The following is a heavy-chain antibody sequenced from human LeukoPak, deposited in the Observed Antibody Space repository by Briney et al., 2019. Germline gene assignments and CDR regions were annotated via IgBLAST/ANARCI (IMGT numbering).Heavy chain of an antibody. V-gene: IGHV3-30*18. CDR3: AKSKFSCIGNNCYSPDY. CDR1: GLPFSSYA. J-gene: IGHJ4*02. Sequence: PGGSLRLSCAASGLPFSSYAMHWVRQAPGKGLEWVALISYDGSNEHYADSVKGRFTISRDNSKNTLYLQVNSLRAEDTAVYYCAKSKFSCIGNNCYSPDYSGQGTLVTVSS. CDR2: ISYDGSNE. D-gene: IGHD2-15*01.